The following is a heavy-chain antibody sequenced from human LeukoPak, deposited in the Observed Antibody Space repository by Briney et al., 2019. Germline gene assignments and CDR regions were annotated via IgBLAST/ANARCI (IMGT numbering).Heavy chain of an antibody. D-gene: IGHD2-15*01. V-gene: IGHV1-24*01. J-gene: IGHJ6*02. CDR3: ATPAGYCSGGSCYSMDV. CDR1: GYTLTELS. CDR2: FDPEGGET. Sequence: ASVKVSCKVSGYTLTELSMHWVRQAPGKGLEWMGGFDPEGGETIYAQKFQGRVTMTEDTSTDTAYMELSSLRSEDTAVYYCATPAGYCSGGSCYSMDVWGQGTTVTVSS.